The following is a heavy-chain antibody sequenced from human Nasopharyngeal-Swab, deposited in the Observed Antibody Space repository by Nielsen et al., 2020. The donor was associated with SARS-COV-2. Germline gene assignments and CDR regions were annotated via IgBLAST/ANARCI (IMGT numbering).Heavy chain of an antibody. CDR2: ISGSGDST. Sequence: GALKISCAASGFTFSSYVMNWVRQAPGKGLEWVSGISGSGDSTYYADSVKGRFTISRDYSKNTLYLQMNSLRPEDTAVYYCAKDAGTYYVSYFQHWGQGTLITVSS. J-gene: IGHJ1*01. CDR3: AKDAGTYYVSYFQH. D-gene: IGHD1-26*01. V-gene: IGHV3-23*01. CDR1: GFTFSSYV.